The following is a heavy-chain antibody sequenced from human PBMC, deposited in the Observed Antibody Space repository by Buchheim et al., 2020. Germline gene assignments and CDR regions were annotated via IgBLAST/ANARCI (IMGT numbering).Heavy chain of an antibody. Sequence: QVQLQESGPGLVKPSETLSLTCTVSGGSISGFHWSWIRQPPGKGLEWIGYFFYSRSTNYNPSLKSRVTISVDTSNNQVSLRLSSVTAADTAVYYCARLTYYYDGSGFDYWGQGTL. D-gene: IGHD3-22*01. CDR2: FFYSRST. CDR1: GGSISGFH. CDR3: ARLTYYYDGSGFDY. J-gene: IGHJ4*02. V-gene: IGHV4-59*08.